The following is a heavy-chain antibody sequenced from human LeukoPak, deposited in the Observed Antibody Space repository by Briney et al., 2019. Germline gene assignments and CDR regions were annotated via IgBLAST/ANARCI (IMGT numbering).Heavy chain of an antibody. CDR1: GGSISSSSYY. D-gene: IGHD4-23*01. V-gene: IGHV4-39*07. Sequence: PSETLSLTCTVAGGSISSSSYYWGWIRQPPGKGLEWIGSIYYSGSTYYNPSLKSRVTISVDTSKHLFSLQLTSVTAADTAVYFCARLGGNSLPLDSWGQGVLVTVSS. CDR3: ARLGGNSLPLDS. CDR2: IYYSGST. J-gene: IGHJ4*02.